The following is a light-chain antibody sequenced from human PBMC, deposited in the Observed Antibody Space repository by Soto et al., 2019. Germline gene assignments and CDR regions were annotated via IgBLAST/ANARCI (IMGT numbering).Light chain of an antibody. J-gene: IGLJ2*01. V-gene: IGLV2-8*01. Sequence: QSALTQPPSASGAPGQSVTISCTGTSTDVGGYDLVSWYQQHPDKAPKLVIYEVTKRPSGVPDRFSGSRSGNTASLTVSGLQAEDEADYYCGSFAGSSNMGFGGGTKLTVL. CDR3: GSFAGSSNMG. CDR1: STDVGGYDL. CDR2: EVT.